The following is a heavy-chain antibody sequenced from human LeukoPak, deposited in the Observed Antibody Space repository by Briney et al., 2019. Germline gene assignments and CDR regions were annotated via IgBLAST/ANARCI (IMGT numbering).Heavy chain of an antibody. CDR1: GFTFSSHG. V-gene: IGHV3-30*02. J-gene: IGHJ4*02. D-gene: IGHD7-27*01. CDR2: IRNDGSNK. CDR3: VRDFSWGFDY. Sequence: GGSLRLSCAASGFTFSSHGMHWVRQAPGKGLEWVTFIRNDGSNKYYADAVKGRFTISRDNFENTFSLHMNSLRPEDTAVYYCVRDFSWGFDYWGQGTLVSVSS.